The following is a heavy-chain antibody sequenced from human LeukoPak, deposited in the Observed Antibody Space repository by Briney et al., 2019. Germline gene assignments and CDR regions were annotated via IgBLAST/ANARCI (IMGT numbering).Heavy chain of an antibody. D-gene: IGHD1-14*01. Sequence: GGSLRLPCVASGFSFNTSWMTWVRQAPGKGLEWVANIRKDGREIYYADSMKGRFTISRDNSKNSLYLQIHSLRAEDTGVYYCVRDGDSRNDFDHWGQGTLVTVSS. J-gene: IGHJ4*02. CDR2: IRKDGREI. CDR1: GFSFNTSW. V-gene: IGHV3-7*01. CDR3: VRDGDSRNDFDH.